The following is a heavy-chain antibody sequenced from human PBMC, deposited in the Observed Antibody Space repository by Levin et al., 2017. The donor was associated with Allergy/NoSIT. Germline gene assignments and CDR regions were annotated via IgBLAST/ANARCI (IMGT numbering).Heavy chain of an antibody. J-gene: IGHJ6*02. CDR2: ISSSSSTI. V-gene: IGHV3-48*02. Sequence: TGGSLRLSCAASGFTFSSYSMNWVRQAPGKGLEWVSYISSSSSTIYYADSVKGRFTISRDNAKNSLYLQMNSLRDEDTAVYYCARDRSSSSWRPGGHYYYGMDVWGQGTTVTVSS. CDR1: GFTFSSYS. D-gene: IGHD6-13*01. CDR3: ARDRSSSSWRPGGHYYYGMDV.